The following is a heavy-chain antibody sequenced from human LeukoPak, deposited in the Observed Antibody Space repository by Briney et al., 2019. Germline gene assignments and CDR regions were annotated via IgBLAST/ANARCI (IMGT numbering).Heavy chain of an antibody. J-gene: IGHJ6*02. V-gene: IGHV1-18*01. CDR3: ARDRSPPYYYGMDV. CDR2: ISAYNGNT. Sequence: ASVKVSCKASGYTFTSYGISWVRQAPGQGLEWMGWISAYNGNTNYAQKLQGRVTMTTDTSTSTAYMELRSLRSDDTAVYYCARDRSPPYYYGMDVWGQGTAVTVSS. CDR1: GYTFTSYG.